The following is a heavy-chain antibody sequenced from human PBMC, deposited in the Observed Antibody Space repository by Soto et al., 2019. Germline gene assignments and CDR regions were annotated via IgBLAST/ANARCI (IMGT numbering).Heavy chain of an antibody. CDR3: GKHLSVTTPLPRGMDV. V-gene: IGHV3-23*01. Sequence: GGSLRLSCAASGFTFSNYAMSWVRQAPGKGLEWVSGISGSGRTTYYADSVKGRFTISRDNSKNTLYLQLNSLRAEDTAVYYCGKHLSVTTPLPRGMDVWGRGTTVTVSS. CDR1: GFTFSNYA. CDR2: ISGSGRTT. J-gene: IGHJ6*02. D-gene: IGHD4-17*01.